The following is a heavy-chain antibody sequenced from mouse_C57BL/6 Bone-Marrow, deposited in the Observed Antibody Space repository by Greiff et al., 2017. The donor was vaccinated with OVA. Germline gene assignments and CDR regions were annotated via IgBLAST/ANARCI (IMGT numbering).Heavy chain of an antibody. CDR1: GFNIKDDY. D-gene: IGHD1-1*01. CDR2: IDPENGDT. J-gene: IGHJ3*01. CDR3: TPYYYGSSPWFAY. Sequence: VQLQQSGAELVRPGASVKLSCTASGFNIKDDYMHWVKQRPEQGLEWIGWIDPENGDTEYASQFQGKATITADTSSNTAYLQLSSQTSEDTAVYYCTPYYYGSSPWFAYWGQGTLVTVSA. V-gene: IGHV14-4*01.